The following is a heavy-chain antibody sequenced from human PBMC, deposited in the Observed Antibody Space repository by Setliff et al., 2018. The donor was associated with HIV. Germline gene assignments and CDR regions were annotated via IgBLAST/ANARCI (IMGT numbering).Heavy chain of an antibody. CDR1: GYTFTNYD. J-gene: IGHJ3*02. V-gene: IGHV1-8*02. CDR2: ISTYNGNA. CDR3: AIRREVVAAATTRRGLDI. Sequence: ASVKVSCKASGYTFTNYDINWVRQAPGQGLEWMGWISTYNGNANYAQKFQGRITMTRNSSISTAYMDLSSLRSEDTAVYYCAIRREVVAAATTRRGLDIWGQGTMVTVSS. D-gene: IGHD2-15*01.